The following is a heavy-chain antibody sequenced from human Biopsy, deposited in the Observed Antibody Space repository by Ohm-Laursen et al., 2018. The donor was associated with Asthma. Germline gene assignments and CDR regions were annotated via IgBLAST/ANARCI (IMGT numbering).Heavy chain of an antibody. CDR1: GFTFGDYW. CDR3: ARTFHFWSPYHAEHYQL. V-gene: IGHV3-7*01. Sequence: SLRLSCAATGFTFGDYWMGWVRQVPGKGLEWVANIKHDGIEKNHVDSLKGRFTTSRDNAKNSLYLQMNSLRAEDTAVYYCARTFHFWSPYHAEHYQLWGQGTLVTVSS. J-gene: IGHJ1*01. D-gene: IGHD3-3*02. CDR2: IKHDGIEK.